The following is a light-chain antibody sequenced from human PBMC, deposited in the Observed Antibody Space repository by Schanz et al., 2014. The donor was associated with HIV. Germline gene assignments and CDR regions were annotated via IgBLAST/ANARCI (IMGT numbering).Light chain of an antibody. V-gene: IGLV2-14*03. Sequence: QSALTQPASVSGSPGQSITISCTGTSSDVGGYNYLSWYQQHPGKAPKLMIYDVSNRPSGVSNRFSGSKSGTSASLAITGLQAEDEVDYYCQSYDSSLSGYVFGTGTKLTVL. CDR3: QSYDSSLSGYV. CDR1: SSDVGGYNY. J-gene: IGLJ1*01. CDR2: DVS.